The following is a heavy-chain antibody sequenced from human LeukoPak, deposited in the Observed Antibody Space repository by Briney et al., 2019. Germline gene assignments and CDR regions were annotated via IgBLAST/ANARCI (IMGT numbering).Heavy chain of an antibody. D-gene: IGHD5-12*01. Sequence: GGSLRLSCAASGFTFSSHSMNWVRQAPGKGLEWVSFISGSSSYIYYADSLRGRFTISRDNAKNSLHLQMNSLRAEDTAVYYCARARQGSGYDSSDYWGQGTLVTVSS. CDR1: GFTFSSHS. V-gene: IGHV3-21*01. CDR3: ARARQGSGYDSSDY. CDR2: ISGSSSYI. J-gene: IGHJ4*02.